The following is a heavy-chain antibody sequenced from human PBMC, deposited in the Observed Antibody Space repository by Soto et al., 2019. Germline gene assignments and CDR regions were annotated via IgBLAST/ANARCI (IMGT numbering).Heavy chain of an antibody. CDR2: FDPEYGET. CDR3: ARSHAGWLQPNIVY. V-gene: IGHV1-24*01. Sequence: ASVKVSCKVSGYTLTELSMHWVRQAPGKGLECMGGFDPEYGETIYAQKFQGRVTMTEXTXXDXXXMXLXXLRXEXTAVYYCARSHAGWLQPNIVYWGQGTLDTVSS. J-gene: IGHJ4*02. CDR1: GYTLTELS. D-gene: IGHD5-12*01.